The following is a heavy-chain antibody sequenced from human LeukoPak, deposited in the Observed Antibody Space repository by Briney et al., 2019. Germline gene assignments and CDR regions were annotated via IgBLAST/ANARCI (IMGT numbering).Heavy chain of an antibody. D-gene: IGHD1-1*01. CDR2: ISGSSGTT. CDR1: GFTFSSYA. V-gene: IGHV3-23*01. Sequence: GGSLRLSCAASGFTFSSYAMIWVRQAPGKGLEWVSVISGSSGTTYYADSVKGRFTISRDNSKNTLYLQINSLRAEDTAVYYCAKEVSWNLHYFDYWGQGTLVTVSS. J-gene: IGHJ4*02. CDR3: AKEVSWNLHYFDY.